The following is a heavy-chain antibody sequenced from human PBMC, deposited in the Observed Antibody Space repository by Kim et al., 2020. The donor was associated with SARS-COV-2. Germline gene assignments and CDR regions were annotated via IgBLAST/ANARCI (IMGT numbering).Heavy chain of an antibody. J-gene: IGHJ4*02. CDR2: IGNSGGST. Sequence: GGSLRLSCAASGFTFTSYAMTWVRQAPGKGLEWVSTIGNSGGSTYYADSVKGRFTISRDNSKNTLYLQMNSLRAEDTAVYYCAKRGEQLWLLHWGQGTLV. D-gene: IGHD5-18*01. CDR3: AKRGEQLWLLH. V-gene: IGHV3-23*01. CDR1: GFTFTSYA.